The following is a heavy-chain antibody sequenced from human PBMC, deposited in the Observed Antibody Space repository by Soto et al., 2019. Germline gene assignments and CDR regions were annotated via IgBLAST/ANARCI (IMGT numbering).Heavy chain of an antibody. D-gene: IGHD6-13*01. CDR1: EFNCVDYA. V-gene: IGHV3-9*01. CDR3: AKDRSIAAAGTGFDY. Sequence: GGLLRLSCGAAEFNCVDYAMHWILQAPGKGLEWVSGISWNSGSIGYADSVKGRFTISRDNAKNSLYLQMNSLRAEDTALYYCAKDRSIAAAGTGFDYWGQGTLVTVSS. CDR2: ISWNSGSI. J-gene: IGHJ4*02.